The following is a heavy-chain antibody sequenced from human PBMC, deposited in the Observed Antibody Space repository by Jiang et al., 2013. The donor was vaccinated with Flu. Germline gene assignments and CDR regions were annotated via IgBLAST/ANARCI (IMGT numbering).Heavy chain of an antibody. V-gene: IGHV4-39*07. D-gene: IGHD3-3*01. Sequence: GLVKPSETLSLTCTVSGGSISSSSYYWGWIRQPPGKGLEWIGSIYYSGSTYYNPSLKSRVTISVDTSKNQFSLKLSSVTAADTAVYYCARDRTEGFLEWSGIYYYGMDVWGKGTTVTVSS. CDR1: GGSISSSSYY. CDR2: IYYSGST. J-gene: IGHJ6*04. CDR3: ARDRTEGFLEWSGIYYYGMDV.